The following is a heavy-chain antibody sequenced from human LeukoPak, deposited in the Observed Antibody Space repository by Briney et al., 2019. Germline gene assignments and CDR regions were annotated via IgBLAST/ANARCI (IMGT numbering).Heavy chain of an antibody. CDR3: ARGEQHWVFDY. CDR2: ISGYNGNT. J-gene: IGHJ4*02. D-gene: IGHD3-16*01. CDR1: GYTFTSYG. Sequence: GASVKVSCKASGYTFTSYGISWVRQAPGQGLEWMGWISGYNGNTNYAQKFQGRVTMTRDTSISTAYMGLSRLRSDDTAVYYCARGEQHWVFDYWGQGTLVTVSS. V-gene: IGHV1-18*01.